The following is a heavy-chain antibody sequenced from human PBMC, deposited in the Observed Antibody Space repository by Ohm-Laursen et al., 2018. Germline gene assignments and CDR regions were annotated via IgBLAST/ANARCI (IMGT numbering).Heavy chain of an antibody. D-gene: IGHD2-2*01. J-gene: IGHJ5*02. CDR3: AKESITVVPLLSRHLDT. CDR1: GFTFSSYG. CDR2: ILYDGSDK. V-gene: IGHV3-30*18. Sequence: SSLRLSCAASGFTFSSYGMHWVRQAPGKGLEWVAGILYDGSDKYYAESVRGRFTISRDNSKNTLYLQMNGLRAEDTAVYFCAKESITVVPLLSRHLDTWGQGTLVSVSS.